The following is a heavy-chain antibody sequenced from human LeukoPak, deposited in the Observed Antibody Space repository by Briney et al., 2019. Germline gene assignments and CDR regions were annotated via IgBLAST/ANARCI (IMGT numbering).Heavy chain of an antibody. V-gene: IGHV1-18*01. D-gene: IGHD4-23*01. CDR2: ISAYNGNT. J-gene: IGHJ4*02. Sequence: GASVKASCKASGYTFTSFGISWVRQAPGQGLEWMGWISAYNGNTNYAQKLQGRVTMTTDTSTSTAYMELRSLRSDDTAVYYCAGSTHQTPYFDYWGQGTLVTVSS. CDR3: AGSTHQTPYFDY. CDR1: GYTFTSFG.